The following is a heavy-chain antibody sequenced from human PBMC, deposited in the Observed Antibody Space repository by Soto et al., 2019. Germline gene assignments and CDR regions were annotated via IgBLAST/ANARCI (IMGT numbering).Heavy chain of an antibody. V-gene: IGHV3-11*01. D-gene: IGHD2-2*01. J-gene: IGHJ5*02. CDR3: ARETDIVVVPDAPPSGWFDP. CDR1: GFTFSDYY. Sequence: QVQLVESGGGLVKPGGSLRLSCAASGFTFSDYYMSWIRQAPGKGLEWVSYISSSGSTIYYADSVQGRSTISRDNAKNSRYLQINSLIAEATAVYYCARETDIVVVPDAPPSGWFDPWGQGTLVTVSS. CDR2: ISSSGSTI.